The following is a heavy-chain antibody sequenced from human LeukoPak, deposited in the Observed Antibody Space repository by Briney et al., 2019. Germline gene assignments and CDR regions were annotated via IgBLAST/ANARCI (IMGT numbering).Heavy chain of an antibody. Sequence: GESLKISCKGSGYSFTSYWIGWVRQMPGKGLEWMGIIYPGDSDTRYSPSFQGQVTISADKSISTAYLQWSSLKASDTAKYYCARQPGNPYYYDSSGYYHFDYWGQGTLVTVSS. CDR3: ARQPGNPYYYDSSGYYHFDY. CDR1: GYSFTSYW. J-gene: IGHJ4*02. V-gene: IGHV5-51*01. CDR2: IYPGDSDT. D-gene: IGHD3-22*01.